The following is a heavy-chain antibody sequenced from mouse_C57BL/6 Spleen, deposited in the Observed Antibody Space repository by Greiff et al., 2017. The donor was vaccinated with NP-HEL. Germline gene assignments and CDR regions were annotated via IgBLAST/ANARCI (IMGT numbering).Heavy chain of an antibody. D-gene: IGHD1-1*01. Sequence: EVQGVESGGGLVQPGGSLSLSCAASGFTFTDYYMSWVRQPPGKALEWLGFIRNKANGYTTEYSASVKGRFTISRDNSQSILYLQMNALRAEDSATYYCAIYYGSINWYFDVWGTGTTVTVSS. CDR2: IRNKANGYTT. CDR1: GFTFTDYY. V-gene: IGHV7-3*01. J-gene: IGHJ1*03. CDR3: AIYYGSINWYFDV.